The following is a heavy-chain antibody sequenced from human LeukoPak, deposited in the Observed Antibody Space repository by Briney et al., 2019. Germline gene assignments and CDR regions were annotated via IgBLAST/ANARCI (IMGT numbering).Heavy chain of an antibody. V-gene: IGHV3-7*01. CDR3: ARGHWWVDP. CDR1: GFTFSNSR. J-gene: IGHJ5*02. CDR2: IKEDGSEK. Sequence: GGSLRLSCAASGFTFSNSRMSWFRQAPGKGLEWVAYIKEDGSEKNYVDSVKGRFTISRDNAKNSLYLQMNSLTTEDTAVYYCARGHWWVDPWGQGTLVTVSS.